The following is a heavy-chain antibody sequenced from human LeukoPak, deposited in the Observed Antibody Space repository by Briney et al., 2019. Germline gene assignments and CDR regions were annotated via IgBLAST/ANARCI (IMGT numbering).Heavy chain of an antibody. Sequence: GGSLRLSCAASGFTFSSYGMHWVRQAPGKGLEWVSYISSSSSTICYADSVKGRFTISRDNAKNSLYLQMNSLRAEDTAVYYCARDGGPPSGIAALSWFDPWGQETLVTVSS. CDR1: GFTFSSYG. CDR3: ARDGGPPSGIAALSWFDP. D-gene: IGHD6-13*01. CDR2: ISSSSSTI. V-gene: IGHV3-48*01. J-gene: IGHJ5*02.